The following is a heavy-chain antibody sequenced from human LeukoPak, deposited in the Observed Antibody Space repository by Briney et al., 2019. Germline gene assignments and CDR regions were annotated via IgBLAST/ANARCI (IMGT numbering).Heavy chain of an antibody. CDR3: AREMVRGVMDY. CDR1: GGSISSGSYY. V-gene: IGHV4-61*02. J-gene: IGHJ4*02. CDR2: IYTSGST. Sequence: PSETLSLTCAVSGGSISSGSYYWSWIRQPAGKGLEWVGRIYTSGSTNYNPSLKSRVTISVDTSKNQFSLKLSSVTAADTAVYYCAREMVRGVMDYWGQGTLVTVSS. D-gene: IGHD3-10*01.